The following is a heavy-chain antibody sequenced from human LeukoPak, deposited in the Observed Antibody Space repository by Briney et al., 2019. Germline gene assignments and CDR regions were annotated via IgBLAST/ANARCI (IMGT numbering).Heavy chain of an antibody. CDR3: ARVSVVYGMDV. J-gene: IGHJ6*02. V-gene: IGHV4-59*01. Sequence: SETLSLACSVSGGSISSDYWAWIRQPPGKGLEWIGYMYYTGSTNYNPSLKSRVTISLATSKNQFSLKLSSVTAADTAVYYCARVSVVYGMDVWGRGTTVTVSS. CDR1: GGSISSDY. CDR2: MYYTGST.